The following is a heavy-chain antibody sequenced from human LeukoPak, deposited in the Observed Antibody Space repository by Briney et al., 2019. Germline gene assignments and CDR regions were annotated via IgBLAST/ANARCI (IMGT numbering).Heavy chain of an antibody. CDR3: GRDESVSGPTTFDF. V-gene: IGHV3-74*01. J-gene: IGHJ4*02. CDR2: INTDGRST. CDR1: GFTFSDYW. Sequence: HPGGSLRLSCAASGFTFSDYWMHWVRQVPGKGLVWVSRINTDGRSTIYADSVKGRFTISRDNAKNTLYLQMNSLRGEDTGVYYCGRDESVSGPTTFDFWGQRTLVTVSS. D-gene: IGHD6-19*01.